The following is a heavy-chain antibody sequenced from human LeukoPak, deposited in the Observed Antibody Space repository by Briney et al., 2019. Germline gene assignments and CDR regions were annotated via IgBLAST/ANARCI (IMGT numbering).Heavy chain of an antibody. V-gene: IGHV3-53*01. CDR3: AREGYGSGTNGDY. CDR2: IYSGGST. J-gene: IGHJ4*02. CDR1: GFTVSSNY. Sequence: PGGSLRLSCAASGFTVSSNYMSWVRQAPGKGPEWVSVIYSGGSTYYADSVKGRFTISRDNSKNTLYLQMNSLRAEDTAVYYCAREGYGSGTNGDYWGQGTLVTVSS. D-gene: IGHD3-10*01.